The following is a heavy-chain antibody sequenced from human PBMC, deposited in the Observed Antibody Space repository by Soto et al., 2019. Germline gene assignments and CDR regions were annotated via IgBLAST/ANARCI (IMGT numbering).Heavy chain of an antibody. J-gene: IGHJ6*02. CDR3: AGGINYAMDV. Sequence: EVQLVESGGGSVQPGGSLRLSCAASGSTVSGHWMHWVRQEPGRGLVWVSLISPDGSVTTYADSVKGRFTISRDNAKNTLTLQMNSLRAEDTTVYYCAGGINYAMDVWGQGTTVTVSS. V-gene: IGHV3-74*01. CDR2: ISPDGSVT. CDR1: GSTVSGHW.